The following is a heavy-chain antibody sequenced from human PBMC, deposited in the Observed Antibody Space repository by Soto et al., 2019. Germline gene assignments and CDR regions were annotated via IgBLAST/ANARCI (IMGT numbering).Heavy chain of an antibody. D-gene: IGHD5-12*01. J-gene: IGHJ4*02. CDR1: GYTFTSYD. V-gene: IGHV1-8*01. CDR3: ARALEGPSGYDLGDWNY. CDR2: MNPNSGNT. Sequence: QVQLVQSGAEVKKPGASVKVSCKASGYTFTSYDINWVRQATGQGLEWMGWMNPNSGNTGYAQKFQGRVTMTRNTSISTAYMELSSLRSEDTAVYYCARALEGPSGYDLGDWNYWGQGTLVTVSS.